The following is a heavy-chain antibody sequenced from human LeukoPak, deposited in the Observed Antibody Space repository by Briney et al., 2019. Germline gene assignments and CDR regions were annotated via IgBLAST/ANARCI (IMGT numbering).Heavy chain of an antibody. CDR1: GYTFTSYG. V-gene: IGHV1-2*02. D-gene: IGHD1-26*01. CDR3: ARDGGRVATNYYMDV. CDR2: INPNSGGT. J-gene: IGHJ6*03. Sequence: ASVKVSCKASGYTFTSYGISWVRQAPGQGLEWMGWINPNSGGTNYAQKFQGRVTMTRDTSISTAYMELSRLRSDGTAVYYCARDGGRVATNYYMDVWGKGTTVTVSS.